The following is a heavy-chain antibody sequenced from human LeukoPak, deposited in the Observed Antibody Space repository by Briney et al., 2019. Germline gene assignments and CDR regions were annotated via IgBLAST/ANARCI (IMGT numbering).Heavy chain of an antibody. J-gene: IGHJ4*02. CDR1: GGSFSGHY. Sequence: SETLSLTCAVSGGSFSGHYWNWIRQPPGKGLEWIGEINHGGSTNYNPSLKSRVTTSVDTSQKQFSLRLSSVTAADTAVYYCARGRYVTTRGGAAAGFLDYWGQGTLVTVST. CDR3: ARGRYVTTRGGAAAGFLDY. V-gene: IGHV4-34*01. D-gene: IGHD6-13*01. CDR2: INHGGST.